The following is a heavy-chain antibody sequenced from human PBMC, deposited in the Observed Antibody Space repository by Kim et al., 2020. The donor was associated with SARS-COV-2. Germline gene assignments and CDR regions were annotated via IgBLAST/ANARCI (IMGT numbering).Heavy chain of an antibody. CDR3: ARISGSDGAFDI. J-gene: IGHJ3*02. V-gene: IGHV4-39*01. CDR2: IYYSGNT. Sequence: SETLSLTCTVSGGSISSRSYYWGWIRQPPGKGLEWIGSIYYSGNTYYNPSLKSRVTKSVDTSKNRFSLKLSSVTAADTAVYYCARISGSDGAFDIWGQGTMVTVSS. CDR1: GGSISSRSYY. D-gene: IGHD3-10*01.